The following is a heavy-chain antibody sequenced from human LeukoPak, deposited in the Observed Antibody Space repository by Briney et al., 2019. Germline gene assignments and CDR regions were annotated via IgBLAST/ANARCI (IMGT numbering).Heavy chain of an antibody. CDR1: GFTFSSYA. CDR3: ARACFATVTRAAFDI. Sequence: GGSLRLSCAASGFTFSSYARHWVRQAPGKGLEWVAVISYDGSNKYYADSVKGRFTISRDNSKNTLYLQMNSLRAEDTAVYYCARACFATVTRAAFDIWGQGTMVTVSS. D-gene: IGHD4-17*01. V-gene: IGHV3-30-3*01. CDR2: ISYDGSNK. J-gene: IGHJ3*02.